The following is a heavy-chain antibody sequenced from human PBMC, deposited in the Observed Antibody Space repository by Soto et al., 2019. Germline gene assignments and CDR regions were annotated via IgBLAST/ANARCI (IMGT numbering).Heavy chain of an antibody. CDR3: ARERSSGWSSYYYCMDV. D-gene: IGHD6-19*01. J-gene: IGHJ6*03. Sequence: EVQLVESGGGLVQPGGSLRLSCAASGFTVSRNYMSWVRQAPGKGLEWVSVIYSGGRTYYADSVKGRFTISRDNSKNTLYLQMNSMRAEDTAVYYCARERSSGWSSYYYCMDVWGKGTTVTVSS. CDR1: GFTVSRNY. V-gene: IGHV3-66*01. CDR2: IYSGGRT.